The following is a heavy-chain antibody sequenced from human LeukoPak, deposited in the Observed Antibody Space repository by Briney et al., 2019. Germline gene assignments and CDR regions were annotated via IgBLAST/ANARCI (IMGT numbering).Heavy chain of an antibody. CDR1: GYSISSGYY. CDR2: IYHSGST. V-gene: IGHV4-38-2*02. Sequence: PSETLSLTCTVSGYSISSGYYWGWIRQPPGKGLEWIGSIYHSGSTYYNPSPKSRVTISVDTSKNQFSLKLSSVTAADTAVYYCAREGGNPWGQGTLVTVSS. D-gene: IGHD1-26*01. CDR3: AREGGNP. J-gene: IGHJ5*02.